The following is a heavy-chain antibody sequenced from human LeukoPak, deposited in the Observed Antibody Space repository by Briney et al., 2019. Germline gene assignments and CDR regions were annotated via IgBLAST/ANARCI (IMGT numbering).Heavy chain of an antibody. D-gene: IGHD5-24*01. J-gene: IGHJ6*03. V-gene: IGHV3-11*01. CDR3: ARELRGYNRLRTYYYYMDV. Sequence: GGSLRLSCAASGFTFSDYYMSWIRQAPGKGLEWVSYISSSGSTIYYADSVKGRFTISRDNAKNSLYLQMNSLKTEDTAVYYCARELRGYNRLRTYYYYMDVWGQGTLVTVSS. CDR1: GFTFSDYY. CDR2: ISSSGSTI.